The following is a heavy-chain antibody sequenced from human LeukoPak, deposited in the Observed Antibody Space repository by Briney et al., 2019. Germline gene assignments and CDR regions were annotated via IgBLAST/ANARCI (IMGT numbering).Heavy chain of an antibody. V-gene: IGHV3-30*18. Sequence: GGSLRLFCEASGFXLGSYGMHWVRQAPGKGLEWVASISCEGSNEYYGDSVKGRFSVSRDNYKNTLYLHMNSLRAEDTAVYYCAKEREMATRYLFVFWGEKTLVTVSS. CDR2: ISCEGSNE. D-gene: IGHD5-24*01. CDR1: GFXLGSYG. CDR3: AKEREMATRYLFVF. J-gene: IGHJ4*02.